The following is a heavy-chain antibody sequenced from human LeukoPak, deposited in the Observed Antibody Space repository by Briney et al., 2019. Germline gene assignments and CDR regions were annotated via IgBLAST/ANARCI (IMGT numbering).Heavy chain of an antibody. CDR1: GFTFSSYG. J-gene: IGHJ6*03. CDR2: IRYDGSNK. D-gene: IGHD2-2*01. CDR3: AKGSKEVLFTRDHYMDV. Sequence: GGSLRLSCAASGFTFSSYGMHWVRQAPGKGLEWVAFIRYDGSNKYYADSVKGRFTISRDNSKNTLYLQMNSLRAEDTAVYYCAKGSKEVLFTRDHYMDVWGKGTTVTISS. V-gene: IGHV3-30*02.